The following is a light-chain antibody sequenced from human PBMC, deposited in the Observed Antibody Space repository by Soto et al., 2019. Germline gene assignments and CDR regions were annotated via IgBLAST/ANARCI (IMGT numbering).Light chain of an antibody. CDR2: GDT. V-gene: IGLV2-23*01. CDR1: NNDVGAFNL. CDR3: CSYAGSGNYWI. Sequence: QSALTQPASVSGSPGQSITISCTGTNNDVGAFNLVSWYQQHPVKAPKLIIFGDTERPSGVSNRFSGSKSGNTASLTISGLQAEDEGDYYCCSYAGSGNYWIFGGGTKLTVL. J-gene: IGLJ3*02.